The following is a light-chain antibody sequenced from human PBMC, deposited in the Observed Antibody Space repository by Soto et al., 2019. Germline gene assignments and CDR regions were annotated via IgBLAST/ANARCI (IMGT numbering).Light chain of an antibody. Sequence: EIVLTQSPGTLSLSPGERATLSCRASQSVSNNYLAWYQQKPGQAPRLLIYGASNRATGIPDRFSGSGSGTDFTLTISRLEPEDFAVYFCQYFGTSPVIVFGGGTKVDMK. CDR3: QYFGTSPVIV. CDR2: GAS. CDR1: QSVSNNY. J-gene: IGKJ4*01. V-gene: IGKV3-20*01.